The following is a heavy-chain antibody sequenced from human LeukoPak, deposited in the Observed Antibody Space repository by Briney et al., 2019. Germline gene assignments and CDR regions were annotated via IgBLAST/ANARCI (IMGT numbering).Heavy chain of an antibody. V-gene: IGHV1-69*13. CDR3: ARDSRRRRGNWFDL. D-gene: IGHD1-14*01. J-gene: IGHJ5*02. Sequence: SVTVSCKASGGTFSSYAISWVRQAPGQGLEWMGGIIPIFGTANYAQKFQGRVTITAEESTSTAYMELSSLRSEDTAVYYCARDSRRRRGNWFDLWGQGTLVTVSS. CDR2: IIPIFGTA. CDR1: GGTFSSYA.